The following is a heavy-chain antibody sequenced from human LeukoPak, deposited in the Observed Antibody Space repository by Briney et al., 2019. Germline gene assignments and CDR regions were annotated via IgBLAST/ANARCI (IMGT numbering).Heavy chain of an antibody. Sequence: GGSLRLSCTASKFTFSHYGMQWVRQAPGKGLEWVAVISTDGSIKVYADSVKGRFTLSRDNSINTVDLQMNSLRSEDTAVYYCARFGYNVNYGMDVWGQGTTVTVSS. CDR3: ARFGYNVNYGMDV. J-gene: IGHJ6*02. V-gene: IGHV3-30*03. CDR2: ISTDGSIK. CDR1: KFTFSHYG. D-gene: IGHD1-1*01.